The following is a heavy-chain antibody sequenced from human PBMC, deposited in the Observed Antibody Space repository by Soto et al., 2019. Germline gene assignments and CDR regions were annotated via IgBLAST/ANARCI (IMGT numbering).Heavy chain of an antibody. Sequence: PSETLSLTCAVYGGSFSGYYWSWIRQPPGKGLEWIGEINHSGSTNYNPSLKSRVTISVDTSKNQFSLKLSSVTAADTAVYYCARGLFGWYDSSGYPPGLDYWGQGTLVTVSS. CDR3: ARGLFGWYDSSGYPPGLDY. V-gene: IGHV4-34*01. CDR2: INHSGST. CDR1: GGSFSGYY. D-gene: IGHD3-22*01. J-gene: IGHJ4*02.